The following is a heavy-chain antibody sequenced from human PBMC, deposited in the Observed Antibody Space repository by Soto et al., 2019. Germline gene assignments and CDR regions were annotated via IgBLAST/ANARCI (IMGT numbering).Heavy chain of an antibody. V-gene: IGHV3-23*01. CDR1: GFTFSSYA. D-gene: IGHD2-2*01. CDR3: AKSGQSSWAKMDV. CDR2: ISGSGDKT. Sequence: EVQLLESGGGLVQPGGSLRLSCAASGFTFSSYAINWVRQAPGKGLEWVSTISGSGDKTYYADSVKGRFTISRDNSENALSLHMNSLRSEDTAVDYCAKSGQSSWAKMDVWGQGTKGSVSS. J-gene: IGHJ6*02.